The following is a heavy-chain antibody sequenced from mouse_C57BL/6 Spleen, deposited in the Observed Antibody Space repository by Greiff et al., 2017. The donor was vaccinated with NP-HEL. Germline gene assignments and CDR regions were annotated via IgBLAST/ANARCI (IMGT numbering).Heavy chain of an antibody. D-gene: IGHD1-1*01. CDR1: GYAFSSSW. CDR2: IYPGDGDT. CDR3: ARSGGYYGSSPLFDY. V-gene: IGHV1-82*01. J-gene: IGHJ2*01. Sequence: VQLQQSGPELVKPGASVKISCKASGYAFSSSWMNWVKQRPGKGLEWIGRIYPGDGDTNYNGKFKGKATLTADKSSSTAYMQLSSLTSEDSAVYFCARSGGYYGSSPLFDYWGQGTTLTVSS.